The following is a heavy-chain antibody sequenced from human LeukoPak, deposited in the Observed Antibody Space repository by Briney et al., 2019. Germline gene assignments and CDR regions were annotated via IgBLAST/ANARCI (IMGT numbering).Heavy chain of an antibody. CDR2: IYHSGST. Sequence: SETLSLTCTVSGVSISGGGYFWSWIRLPPGKGLEWIGYIYHSGSTYYNPSLKGRVTISVDRSKNQFSLKLNSVTAADTAVYYCARGRGVGATDFDYWGQGTLVTVPS. CDR3: ARGRGVGATDFDY. CDR1: GVSISGGGYF. D-gene: IGHD1-26*01. J-gene: IGHJ4*02. V-gene: IGHV4-30-2*01.